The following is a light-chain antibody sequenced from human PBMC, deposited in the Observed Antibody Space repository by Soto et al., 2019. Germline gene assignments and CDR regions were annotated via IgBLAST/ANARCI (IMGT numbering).Light chain of an antibody. J-gene: IGKJ3*01. Sequence: EIVLTQSPGTLSLSPGERATLSCRASQSVSSNYLAWYQQKPGQAPRLLIYGASSRATGVPDRFSGSGSGTDFTLTISRLQPEDFAVYSCQHYGTSRVTFGPGTKVDIK. V-gene: IGKV3-20*01. CDR3: QHYGTSRVT. CDR1: QSVSSNY. CDR2: GAS.